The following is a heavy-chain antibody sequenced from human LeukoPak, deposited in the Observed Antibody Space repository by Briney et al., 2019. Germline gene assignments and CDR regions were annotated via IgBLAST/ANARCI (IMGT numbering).Heavy chain of an antibody. V-gene: IGHV4-61*02. CDR2: IYTSGST. CDR1: GGSISSGSYY. CDR3: ARTYCGGDCRGYYYHYYMDV. D-gene: IGHD2-21*02. J-gene: IGHJ6*03. Sequence: SETLSLTCTVSGGSISSGSYYWSWIRQPAGKGLEWIGRIYTSGSTKYNPSLKSRVTISVGRSKNQFSLKLSSVTAADTAVYYCARTYCGGDCRGYYYHYYMDVWGKGTTVTISS.